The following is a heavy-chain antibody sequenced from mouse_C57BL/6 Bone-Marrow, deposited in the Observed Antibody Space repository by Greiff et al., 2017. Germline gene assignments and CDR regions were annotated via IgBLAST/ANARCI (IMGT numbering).Heavy chain of an antibody. V-gene: IGHV1-7*01. CDR2: INPSRGYT. J-gene: IGHJ1*03. D-gene: IGHD2-2*01. Sequence: VHLVESGAELAKPGASVKLSCKASGYTFTSYWMHWVKQRPGQGLEWIGYINPSRGYTKYNQKFKDKATLTADKSSSTAYMQLSSLTYEDSAVYYCARSAIYYGYDWYFDVWGTGTTVTVSS. CDR1: GYTFTSYW. CDR3: ARSAIYYGYDWYFDV.